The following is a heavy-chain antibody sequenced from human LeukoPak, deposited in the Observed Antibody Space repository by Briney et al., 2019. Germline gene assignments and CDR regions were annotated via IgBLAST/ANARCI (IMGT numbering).Heavy chain of an antibody. CDR2: ISGSGGST. Sequence: GGSLRLSCAASGFTFSSYAMSWVRQAPGKGLEWVSAISGSGGSTYYADSVKGRFTISRDNSKNTLYLQMNSLRAEDTAVYYCAKETQPTPKDHDDAFDIWGQGTMVTVSS. J-gene: IGHJ3*02. V-gene: IGHV3-23*01. CDR1: GFTFSSYA. CDR3: AKETQPTPKDHDDAFDI. D-gene: IGHD1-14*01.